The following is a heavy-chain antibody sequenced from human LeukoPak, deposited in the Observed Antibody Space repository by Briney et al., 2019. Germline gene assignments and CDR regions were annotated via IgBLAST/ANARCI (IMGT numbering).Heavy chain of an antibody. CDR2: INPSGGST. CDR1: GYTFTGYY. Sequence: ASVKVSCKASGYTFTGYYMHWVRQAPGQGLEWMGIINPSGGSTSYAQKFQGRVTMTRDTSTSTVYMELSSLRSEDTAVYYCARDSSRVVPTLGVANWFDPWGQGTLVTVSS. CDR3: ARDSSRVVPTLGVANWFDP. V-gene: IGHV1-46*01. J-gene: IGHJ5*02. D-gene: IGHD2-2*01.